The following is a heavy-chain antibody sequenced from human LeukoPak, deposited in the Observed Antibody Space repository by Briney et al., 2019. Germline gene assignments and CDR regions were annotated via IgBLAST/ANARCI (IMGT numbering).Heavy chain of an antibody. CDR2: ISSDGSNK. D-gene: IGHD1-1*01. CDR3: ARELNWTLAY. V-gene: IGHV3-30*03. CDR1: GFTFSSYG. J-gene: IGHJ4*02. Sequence: GGSLRLSCAASGFTFSSYGMHWVRQAPGKGLEWVAVISSDGSNKYYADSVKGRFTISRDNAKNSLYLQMNSLRAEDTAVYYCARELNWTLAYGGQETRVPVPS.